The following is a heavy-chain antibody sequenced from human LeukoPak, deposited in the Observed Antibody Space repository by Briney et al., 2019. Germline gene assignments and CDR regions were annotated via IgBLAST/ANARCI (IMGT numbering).Heavy chain of an antibody. CDR2: IYSGGST. D-gene: IGHD4-17*01. V-gene: IGHV3-53*01. CDR1: GFTVSSNY. Sequence: GGSLRLSCAASGFTVSSNYMSWVRQAPGKGLEWVSVIYSGGSTYYADSVKGRFTISRDNSKNTLYLQMNSLRAEDTPVYYCARGPVTTEFDYWGQGTLVTVSS. CDR3: ARGPVTTEFDY. J-gene: IGHJ4*02.